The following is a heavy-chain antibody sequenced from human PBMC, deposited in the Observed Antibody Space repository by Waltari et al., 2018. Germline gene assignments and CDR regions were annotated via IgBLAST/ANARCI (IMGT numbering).Heavy chain of an antibody. V-gene: IGHV3-30-3*01. CDR3: ARETTVVVVAALGY. J-gene: IGHJ4*02. Sequence: QVQLVESGGGVVQPGRSLRLSCAASGFTFSSYAMHWVRQAPGKGLGWVAVISDDGSNKYYADSVKGRFTISRDNSKNTLYLQMNSLRAEDTAVYYCARETTVVVVAALGYWGQGTLVTVSS. D-gene: IGHD2-15*01. CDR1: GFTFSSYA. CDR2: ISDDGSNK.